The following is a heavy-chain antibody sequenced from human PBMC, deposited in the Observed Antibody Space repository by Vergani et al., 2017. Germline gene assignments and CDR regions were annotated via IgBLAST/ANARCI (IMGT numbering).Heavy chain of an antibody. CDR3: AKEGGSSGWFYYGMDV. CDR2: ISYDGSNK. J-gene: IGHJ6*02. Sequence: QVQLVESGGGVVQPGRSLRLSCAASGFTFSSYGMHWVRQAPGKGLGWVAVISYDGSNKYYADPVKGRFTISRDKSKNTLYLQMNSLRAEDTAVYYCAKEGGSSGWFYYGMDVWGQGTTVTVSS. V-gene: IGHV3-30*18. D-gene: IGHD6-19*01. CDR1: GFTFSSYG.